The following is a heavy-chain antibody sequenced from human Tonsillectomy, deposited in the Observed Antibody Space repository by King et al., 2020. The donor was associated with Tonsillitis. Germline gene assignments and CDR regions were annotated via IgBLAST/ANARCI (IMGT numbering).Heavy chain of an antibody. Sequence: VQLVESGAEVKKPGSSVKVSCKSSGGTFSSYAISWVRQAPGQWLEWMGGIIPIFVAANNAQKCQGRVTITADESTSTAYMELSSLRSEDTAVYYCARDGADYYDSSNYSAFDIWGQGTMVTVSS. CDR1: GGTFSSYA. D-gene: IGHD3-22*01. CDR2: IIPIFVAA. J-gene: IGHJ3*02. V-gene: IGHV1-69*01. CDR3: ARDGADYYDSSNYSAFDI.